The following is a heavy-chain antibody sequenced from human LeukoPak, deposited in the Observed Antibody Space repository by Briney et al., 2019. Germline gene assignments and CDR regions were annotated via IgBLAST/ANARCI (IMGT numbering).Heavy chain of an antibody. D-gene: IGHD2-2*01. V-gene: IGHV4-59*01. CDR2: IYYSGST. Sequence: SETLSLTCTVSGGSISSYYWSWIRQPPGKGLEWIGYIYYSGSTNYNPSLKSRVTISVDTSKNQFSLKLSSVTAADTAVYYCARERIRTDDAFDIWGQGTMVTVSS. CDR1: GGSISSYY. J-gene: IGHJ3*02. CDR3: ARERIRTDDAFDI.